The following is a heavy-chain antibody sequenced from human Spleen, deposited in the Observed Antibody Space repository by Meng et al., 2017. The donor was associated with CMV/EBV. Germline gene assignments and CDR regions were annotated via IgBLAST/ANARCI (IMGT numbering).Heavy chain of an antibody. D-gene: IGHD1-26*01. CDR1: GGTFSSDT. CDR2: IIPILGIA. CDR3: ARDLKGELLYY. J-gene: IGHJ4*02. Sequence: SCKASGGTFSSDTISWVRQAPGQGLEWMGRIIPILGIANYAQKFQGRVTITADKSTSTAYMELSSLRSEDTAVYYCARDLKGELLYYWGQGTLVTVSS. V-gene: IGHV1-69*04.